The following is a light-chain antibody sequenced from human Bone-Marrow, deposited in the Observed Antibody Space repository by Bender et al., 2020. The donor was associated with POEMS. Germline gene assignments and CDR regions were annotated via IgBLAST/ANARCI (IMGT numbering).Light chain of an antibody. CDR1: TIYNL. CDR3: CSSGDSRSWV. CDR2: EAT. Sequence: QSALTQPASVSGFPGQSATFSGLGTTIYNLFSWNHHHPAKPPNPLISEATKRPSGVSDRFSGSKSGNTASLTISGLQADDEADYYCCSSGDSRSWVFGGGTKLTVL. J-gene: IGLJ3*02. V-gene: IGLV2-23*01.